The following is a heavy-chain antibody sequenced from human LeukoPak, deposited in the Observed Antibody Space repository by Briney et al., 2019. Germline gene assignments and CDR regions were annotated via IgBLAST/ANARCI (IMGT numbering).Heavy chain of an antibody. CDR1: GLTFSSYA. D-gene: IGHD6-13*01. CDR3: AKGQGDQQLVLYYFYHGMDV. V-gene: IGHV3-23*01. CDR2: ISGTGGRT. Sequence: GGSLRLSCAASGLTFSSYAMTWVRQAPGKGLEWVSGISGTGGRTYYADSVKGRFTISRDNSKNTLYLQANSLRAEDTAVYYCAKGQGDQQLVLYYFYHGMDVWGQGTTVIVSS. J-gene: IGHJ6*02.